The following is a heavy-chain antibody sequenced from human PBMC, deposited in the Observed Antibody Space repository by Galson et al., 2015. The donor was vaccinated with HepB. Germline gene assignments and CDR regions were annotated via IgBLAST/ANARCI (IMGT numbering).Heavy chain of an antibody. CDR3: ARDYFSFPSQEDSSTSTQRYYYYGMDV. Sequence: SLRLSCAASGFTFSSYWMSWVRQAPGKGLEWVANIKQDGSEKYYVDSVKGRFTFSRDNAKNSLYLQMNSLRAEDTAVYYCARDYFSFPSQEDSSTSTQRYYYYGMDVWGQGTTVTVSS. J-gene: IGHJ6*02. V-gene: IGHV3-7*03. CDR2: IKQDGSEK. D-gene: IGHD2-2*01. CDR1: GFTFSSYW.